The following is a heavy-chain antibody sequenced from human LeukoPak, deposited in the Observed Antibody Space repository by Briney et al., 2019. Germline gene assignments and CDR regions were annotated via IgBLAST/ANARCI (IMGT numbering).Heavy chain of an antibody. CDR1: GFTFSSYA. V-gene: IGHV3-30*04. D-gene: IGHD1-26*01. Sequence: GGSLRLSCAASGFTFSSYAMHWVRQAPDNGLEGVSVISYDGSDKYYADSVKGRFTISRDDSKNTLYLQMNSLRAEDTAIYYCARSSGGSYPEFDYWGQGTLVTVSS. CDR2: ISYDGSDK. J-gene: IGHJ4*02. CDR3: ARSSGGSYPEFDY.